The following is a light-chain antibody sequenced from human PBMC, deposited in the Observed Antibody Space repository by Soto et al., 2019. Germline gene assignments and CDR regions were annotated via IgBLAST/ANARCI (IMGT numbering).Light chain of an antibody. CDR1: QSVSSSY. V-gene: IGKV3-20*01. CDR2: GAS. J-gene: IGKJ1*01. Sequence: EIVFTESPGTLSLSTGERATLSCRASQSVSSSYLAWYQQKPGQAPRLLIYGASSRATGIPDRFSGSGSGTDFTLTISRLEPEDFAVYYCQQYGSSPWTFGHGTKVDI. CDR3: QQYGSSPWT.